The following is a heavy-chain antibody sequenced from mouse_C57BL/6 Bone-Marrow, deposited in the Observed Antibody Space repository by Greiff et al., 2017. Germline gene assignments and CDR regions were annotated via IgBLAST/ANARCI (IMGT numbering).Heavy chain of an antibody. J-gene: IGHJ4*01. Sequence: QVQLQQSGAELVRPGASVTLSCKASGYTFTDYEMHWVKQTPVHGLEWIGAIDPETGGTAYNQKFKGKAILTADKSSSTAYMELRSLTSEDSAVYDCTRPMTTVVALYAMDYWGQGTSVTVSS. D-gene: IGHD1-1*01. CDR1: GYTFTDYE. CDR3: TRPMTTVVALYAMDY. CDR2: IDPETGGT. V-gene: IGHV1-15*01.